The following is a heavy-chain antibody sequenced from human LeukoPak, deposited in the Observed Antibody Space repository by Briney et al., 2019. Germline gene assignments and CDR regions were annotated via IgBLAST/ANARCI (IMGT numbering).Heavy chain of an antibody. CDR1: GYSFTSYW. V-gene: IGHV5-51*01. D-gene: IGHD2-2*01. Sequence: GESLKISCKGSGYSFTSYWIGWVRQMPGTGLEWMGIIYPGDSDTRYSPSFQGQVTISADKSISTAYLQWSSLKASDTAMYYCARGSTSLANWFDPWGQGTLVTVSS. J-gene: IGHJ5*02. CDR3: ARGSTSLANWFDP. CDR2: IYPGDSDT.